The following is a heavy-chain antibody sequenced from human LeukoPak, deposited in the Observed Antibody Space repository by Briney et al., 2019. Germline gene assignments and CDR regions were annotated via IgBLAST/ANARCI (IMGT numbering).Heavy chain of an antibody. CDR1: GGSISSYY. CDR2: IYYSGST. CDR3: ARVVESYYDSSGYHTQLRYYFDY. V-gene: IGHV4-59*12. J-gene: IGHJ4*02. Sequence: SETLSLTCTVSGGSISSYYWSWIRQPPGKGLEWIGYIYYSGSTNYNPSLKSRVTISVDTSKNQFSLKLSSVTAADTAVYCCARVVESYYDSSGYHTQLRYYFDYWGQGTLVTASS. D-gene: IGHD3-22*01.